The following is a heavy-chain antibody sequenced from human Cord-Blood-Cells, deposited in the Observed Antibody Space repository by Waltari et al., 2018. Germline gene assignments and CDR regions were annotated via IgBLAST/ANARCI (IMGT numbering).Heavy chain of an antibody. Sequence: HVQLVQSGAEVKQPGYSVKVYCEASGGTISSCAIRWVRQAPGQGLEWMGSIIPILGIANYAQKFQGRVTITADKSTSTAYMELSSLRSEDTAVYYCARRERDAFDIWGQGTMVTVSS. CDR3: ARRERDAFDI. J-gene: IGHJ3*02. CDR1: GGTISSCA. V-gene: IGHV1-69*09. CDR2: IIPILGIA.